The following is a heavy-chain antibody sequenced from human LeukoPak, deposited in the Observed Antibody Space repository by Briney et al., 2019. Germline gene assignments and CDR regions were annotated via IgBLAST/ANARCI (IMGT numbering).Heavy chain of an antibody. CDR3: ARLGDYSYINYFYYYMDV. Sequence: GESLKISCKASGYGFNSYWIGWVRQMPGKGLEWMGIIYPGDSDTRYSPSFQGQVTMSADKSIDTAYLQWSSLKASDTAMYYCARLGDYSYINYFYYYMDVWGKGTTVTVSS. V-gene: IGHV5-51*01. J-gene: IGHJ6*03. CDR1: GYGFNSYW. D-gene: IGHD4-11*01. CDR2: IYPGDSDT.